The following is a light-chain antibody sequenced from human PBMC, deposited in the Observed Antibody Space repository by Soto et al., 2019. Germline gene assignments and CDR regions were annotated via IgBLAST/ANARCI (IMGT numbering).Light chain of an antibody. Sequence: VDRGTITCRASQNINNYINWYQQRPGTAPQLLISAASRLQSGVPSRFSGSGSGTDFTLTITNLQPEDFGTYSCQPSSSTLYTFGQGTQLGIK. CDR3: QPSSSTLYT. V-gene: IGKV1-39*01. J-gene: IGKJ2*01. CDR1: QNINNY. CDR2: AAS.